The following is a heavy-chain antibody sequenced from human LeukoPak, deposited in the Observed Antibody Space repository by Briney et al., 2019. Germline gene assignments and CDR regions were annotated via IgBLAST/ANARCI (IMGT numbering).Heavy chain of an antibody. J-gene: IGHJ4*02. D-gene: IGHD3-16*01. CDR2: IDNDGSGI. CDR1: GFTFSSYW. V-gene: IGHV3-74*03. CDR3: VRGVFGPNN. Sequence: GGSLRLSCAASGFTFSSYWMHWVRQAPGKGLVWVSRIDNDGSGITYADSVEGRFTSSRDNAKNTLYLQMNSLRADDTAVYYCVRGVFGPNNWGQGTLVTVSS.